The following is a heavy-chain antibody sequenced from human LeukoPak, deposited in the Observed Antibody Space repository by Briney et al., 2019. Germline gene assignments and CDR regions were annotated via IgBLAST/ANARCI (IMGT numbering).Heavy chain of an antibody. CDR3: SRAGDHYYGSGSYYNGYYYGMDV. D-gene: IGHD3-10*01. CDR1: GFTFSSYS. J-gene: IGHJ6*02. CDR2: ISSISRYI. V-gene: IGHV3-21*01. Sequence: PGGSLRLSCASSGFTFSSYSMNGVHQAPGKGLEGVSSISSISRYIHYADSVKGRFTISRDNAKNSLYLQINSLTAEDTAVYYVSRAGDHYYGSGSYYNGYYYGMDVWGQGTTVTVSS.